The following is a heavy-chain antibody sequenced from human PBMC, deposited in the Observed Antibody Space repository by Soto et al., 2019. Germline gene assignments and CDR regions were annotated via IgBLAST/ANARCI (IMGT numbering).Heavy chain of an antibody. CDR1: GYTFTSYA. CDR3: ARDQVSSGWYIGSLDAFDI. D-gene: IGHD6-19*01. CDR2: INAGNGNT. Sequence: ASVKVSCKASGYTFTSYAMHWVRQAPGQRLEWMGWINAGNGNTKYSQKFQGRVTITRDTSASTAYMELSSLRSEDTAVYYCARDQVSSGWYIGSLDAFDIWGQGTMVTVSS. J-gene: IGHJ3*02. V-gene: IGHV1-3*01.